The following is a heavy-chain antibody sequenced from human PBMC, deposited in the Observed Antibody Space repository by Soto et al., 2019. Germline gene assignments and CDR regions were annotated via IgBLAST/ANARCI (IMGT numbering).Heavy chain of an antibody. CDR3: AIEHQWLAPDY. D-gene: IGHD6-19*01. CDR1: GFTFSSYG. J-gene: IGHJ4*02. V-gene: IGHV3-30*03. Sequence: QVQLVESGGGVVQPGRSLRLSCAASGFTFSSYGMHWVRQAPGKGLEWVAVISYDGSNKYYADSVKGRFTISRDNSKNTLYLQMNSLRAEDTAVYYCAIEHQWLAPDYWGQGTLVTVSS. CDR2: ISYDGSNK.